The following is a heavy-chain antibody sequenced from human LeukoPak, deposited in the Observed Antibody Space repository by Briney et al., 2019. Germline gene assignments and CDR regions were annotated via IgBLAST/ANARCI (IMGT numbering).Heavy chain of an antibody. CDR3: ARVGYGYYYYYMDV. D-gene: IGHD2-8*01. J-gene: IGHJ6*03. CDR2: INPNSGGT. Sequence: ASVKVSCKASGYTFTGYYMHWVRQAPGQGLEWMGWINPNSGGTNYAQKFQGRVTMTRDTSTSTVYMELSSLRSEDTAVYYCARVGYGYYYYYMDVWGKGTTVTISS. V-gene: IGHV1-2*02. CDR1: GYTFTGYY.